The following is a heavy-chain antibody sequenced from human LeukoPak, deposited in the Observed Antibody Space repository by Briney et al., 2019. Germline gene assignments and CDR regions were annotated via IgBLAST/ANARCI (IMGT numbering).Heavy chain of an antibody. CDR2: FTASVGNT. J-gene: IGHJ4*02. D-gene: IGHD3-22*01. V-gene: IGHV3-23*01. Sequence: GGTLTLPCDAPGFQFRSSINWWARHPPGQGMEWVWVFTASVGNTYYADSVKGRFTISRDKSNNTLDLQMNSLRVEDTAVYYCAKSQGSGYYNYFDYWGQGTLVTVSS. CDR3: AKSQGSGYYNYFDY. CDR1: GFQFRSSI.